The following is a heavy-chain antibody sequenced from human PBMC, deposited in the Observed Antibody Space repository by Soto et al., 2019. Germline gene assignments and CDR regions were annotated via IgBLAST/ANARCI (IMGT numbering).Heavy chain of an antibody. V-gene: IGHV1-69*06. CDR2: IIPMFETP. CDR3: ARGGPGMATTTAYFDY. J-gene: IGHJ4*02. Sequence: QVQLVQSGAEVKKPGSSVKLSCKASGGTFSMFLMSWVRQAPGQGLEWMGGIIPMFETPNYAQKFQGRVTIKADKSTGTVFMELTNLRSEDTAVYFCARGGPGMATTTAYFDYWGQGTLVTVSS. CDR1: GGTFSMFL. D-gene: IGHD3-10*01.